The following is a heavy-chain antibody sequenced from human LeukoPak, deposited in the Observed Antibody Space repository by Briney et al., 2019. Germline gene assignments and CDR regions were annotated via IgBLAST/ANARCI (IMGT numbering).Heavy chain of an antibody. CDR2: ISSGDTTV. Sequence: GGSLRLSCAASGFTFSSYAMSWIRQAPGKGLEWVSYISSGDTTVYYADSVKGRFAISRDNAKNSLYLQMNSLRAEDTAVYYCARVTREHYTYGFRYYFDYWGQGTLVTVSS. J-gene: IGHJ4*02. V-gene: IGHV3-11*04. CDR1: GFTFSSYA. CDR3: ARVTREHYTYGFRYYFDY. D-gene: IGHD5-18*01.